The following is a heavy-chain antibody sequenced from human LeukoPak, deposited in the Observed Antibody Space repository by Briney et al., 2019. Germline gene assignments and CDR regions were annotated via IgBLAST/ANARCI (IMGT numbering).Heavy chain of an antibody. CDR3: AKGNYYDSSGYCDY. J-gene: IGHJ4*02. CDR1: GFTFDDYA. Sequence: PGRSLRLSCAASGFTFDDYAMHWVRQAPGKGLEWVSGISWNSGSIGYADSVKGRFTISRDNAKNSLYLQMNSPRAEDTALYYCAKGNYYDSSGYCDYWGQGTLVTVSS. CDR2: ISWNSGSI. D-gene: IGHD3-22*01. V-gene: IGHV3-9*01.